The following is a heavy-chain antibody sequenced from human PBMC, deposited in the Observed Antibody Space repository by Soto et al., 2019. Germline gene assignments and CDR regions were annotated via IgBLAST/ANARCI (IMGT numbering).Heavy chain of an antibody. CDR2: ISAYNGNT. D-gene: IGHD6-19*01. J-gene: IGHJ4*02. V-gene: IGHV1-18*01. CDR1: GYTITIYG. CDR3: ARDRAVGLVDY. Sequence: QVQLVQSGAEVKKPGASVKVSCKASGYTITIYGISWVRQAPGQGLEWMGWISAYNGNTKYAQKLQGRVTMTTDTSTSTAYMALRSVRSDDTAVYYCARDRAVGLVDYCGQGSLVIVSS.